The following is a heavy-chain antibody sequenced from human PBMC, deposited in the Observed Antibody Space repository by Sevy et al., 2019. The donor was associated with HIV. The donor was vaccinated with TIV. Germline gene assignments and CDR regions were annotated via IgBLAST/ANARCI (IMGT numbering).Heavy chain of an antibody. V-gene: IGHV3-23*01. CDR2: ISGSGGST. CDR1: GFTFSSYA. J-gene: IGHJ4*02. Sequence: GGSLRLSCAASGFTFSSYAMSWVRQAPGKGLEWVSAISGSGGSTDYADSVKGRFTISRDNSKNTLYLQMNSLRAEDTAVYYCAGDYYGSGNYYNPFDYWDQGTLVTVSS. D-gene: IGHD3-10*01. CDR3: AGDYYGSGNYYNPFDY.